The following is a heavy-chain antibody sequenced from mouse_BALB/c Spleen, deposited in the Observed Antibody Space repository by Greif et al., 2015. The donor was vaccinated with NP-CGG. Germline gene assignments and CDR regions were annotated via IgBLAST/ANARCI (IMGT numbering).Heavy chain of an antibody. Sequence: VKLMESGAELVRPGSSVKISCKASGYAFSSYWMNWVKQRPGQGLEWIGQIYPGDGDTNYNGKFKGKATLTADKSSSTAYMQLSSLTSEDSAVYFCAREERDDYDGDYYAMDYWGQGTSVTVSS. CDR1: GYAFSSYW. J-gene: IGHJ4*01. D-gene: IGHD2-4*01. CDR2: IYPGDGDT. CDR3: AREERDDYDGDYYAMDY. V-gene: IGHV1-80*01.